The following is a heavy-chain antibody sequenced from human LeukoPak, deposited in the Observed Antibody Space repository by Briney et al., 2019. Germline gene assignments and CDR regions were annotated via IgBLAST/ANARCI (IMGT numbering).Heavy chain of an antibody. Sequence: SETLSLTCTVSGGSISSYYWSWIRQPPGKGLEWIRYIYYSGSTNYNPSLKSRVTISVDTSKNQFSLKLSSVTAADTAVYYCARGGSSSSYYYYGMDVWGQGTTVTVSS. CDR3: ARGGSSSSYYYYGMDV. D-gene: IGHD6-6*01. CDR1: GGSISSYY. V-gene: IGHV4-59*01. J-gene: IGHJ6*02. CDR2: IYYSGST.